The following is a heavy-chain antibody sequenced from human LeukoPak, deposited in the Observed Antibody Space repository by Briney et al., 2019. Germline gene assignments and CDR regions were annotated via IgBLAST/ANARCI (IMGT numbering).Heavy chain of an antibody. CDR1: GFTFSGYS. CDR3: ARGRYSSGLIDY. V-gene: IGHV3-53*01. J-gene: IGHJ4*02. Sequence: GGSLRLSCAASGFTFSGYSMNRVRQAPGKGLEWVSVIYSGGSTYYADSVKGRFTISRDNSKNTLYLQMNSLRAEDTAVYYCARGRYSSGLIDYWGQGTLVTVSS. D-gene: IGHD6-19*01. CDR2: IYSGGST.